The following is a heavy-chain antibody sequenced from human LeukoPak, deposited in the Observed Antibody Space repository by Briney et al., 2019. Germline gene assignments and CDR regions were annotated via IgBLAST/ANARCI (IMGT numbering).Heavy chain of an antibody. D-gene: IGHD4-23*01. J-gene: IGHJ4*02. CDR2: IRSKAYGGTT. CDR3: TTNDYGGNPDY. Sequence: GGSLRLSCMASGFTFGDYAMSWFRQAPGKGLEWVGFIRSKAYGGTTEYAASVKGRFTISRDDSKSIAYLQMNSLKTEDTAVYYCTTNDYGGNPDYWGQGTLVTVSS. CDR1: GFTFGDYA. V-gene: IGHV3-49*03.